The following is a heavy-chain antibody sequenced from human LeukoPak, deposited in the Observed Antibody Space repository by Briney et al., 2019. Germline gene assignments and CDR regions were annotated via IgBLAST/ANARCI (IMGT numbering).Heavy chain of an antibody. CDR1: GFTFSNAW. D-gene: IGHD1-26*01. CDR3: TTDLRELLAYFDY. CDR2: IKSKTDGGTT. Sequence: GGSLRLSCAASGFTFSNAWMSWVRQAPGKGLEWVGRIKSKTDGGTTDYAAPVKGRFTTSRDDSKNTLYLQMNSLKTEDTAVYYCTTDLRELLAYFDYWGQGTLVTVSS. V-gene: IGHV3-15*01. J-gene: IGHJ4*02.